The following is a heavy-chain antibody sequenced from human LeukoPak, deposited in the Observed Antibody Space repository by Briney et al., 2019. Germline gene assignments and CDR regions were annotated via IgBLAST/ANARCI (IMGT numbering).Heavy chain of an antibody. V-gene: IGHV3-7*01. CDR1: GFTFSSYW. D-gene: IGHD5-24*01. CDR2: IKQDGSEK. Sequence: PGGSLRLSCAASGFTFSSYWMSWVRQAPGKGLEWVANIKQDGSEKYYVDSVKGRFTISRDNAKNSLYLQMNSLRAEDTAVYYCARDQDGYNSYYFDYWGQGTLVTVSS. CDR3: ARDQDGYNSYYFDY. J-gene: IGHJ4*02.